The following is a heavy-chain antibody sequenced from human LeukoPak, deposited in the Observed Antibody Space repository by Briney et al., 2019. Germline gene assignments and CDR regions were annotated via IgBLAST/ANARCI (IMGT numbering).Heavy chain of an antibody. D-gene: IGHD4-17*01. CDR1: GGSISSSTYY. CDR3: ARSRKYGAVTTYSWFDP. V-gene: IGHV4-39*01. Sequence: SETLSLTCTVSGGSISSSTYYWGWIRQPPGRGLEWIASVSYTGSTTYNPSLKSRVTISVDTSKTQFSLKLSSVTAADTAVYYCARSRKYGAVTTYSWFDPWGRGTRVIVSS. J-gene: IGHJ5*02. CDR2: VSYTGST.